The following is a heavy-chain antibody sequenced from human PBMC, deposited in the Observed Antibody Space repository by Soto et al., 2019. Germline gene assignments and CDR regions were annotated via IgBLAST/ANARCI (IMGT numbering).Heavy chain of an antibody. CDR1: GYSFTSYW. CDR2: ICPGDSDT. J-gene: IGHJ5*02. V-gene: IGHV5-51*01. D-gene: IGHD2-15*01. CDR3: ARHTSRVVVVADSRERWFDT. Sequence: PGESLKISCKGSGYSFTSYWIGGVRQMPGKGLEWMGIICPGDSDTRYSPSFQGQVTISADKSISTAYLQWGSLKASDTAMYYCARHTSRVVVVADSRERWFDTWGQGTLVTVSS.